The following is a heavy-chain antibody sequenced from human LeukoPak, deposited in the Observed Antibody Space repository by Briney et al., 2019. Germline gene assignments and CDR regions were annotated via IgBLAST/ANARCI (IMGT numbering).Heavy chain of an antibody. J-gene: IGHJ4*02. CDR2: IYSSGST. CDR1: GGSISCHY. Sequence: SETLSLTCTVSGGSISCHYWIWIRQPAGRGLEWIGRIYSSGSTYYNPSLMSRVTISLDTSNNPFSLRVTSVTAADTAVYSCARGKEMTAVAGYYSFDYWGQGTLVSVSS. D-gene: IGHD6-19*01. V-gene: IGHV4-4*07. CDR3: ARGKEMTAVAGYYSFDY.